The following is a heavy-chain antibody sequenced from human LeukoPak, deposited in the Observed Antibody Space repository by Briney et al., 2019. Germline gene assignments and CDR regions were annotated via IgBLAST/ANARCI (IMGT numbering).Heavy chain of an antibody. CDR3: ARDLGRSAVAGTLPKGGMDV. V-gene: IGHV3-11*04. D-gene: IGHD6-19*01. J-gene: IGHJ6*02. CDR2: ISSSSSTI. CDR1: GFTFSDYY. Sequence: PGGSLRLSCAASGFTFSDYYMSWIRQAPGKGLEWVSYISSSSSTIYYADSVKGRFTISRDNAKNSLYLQMNSLRAEDTAVYYCARDLGRSAVAGTLPKGGMDVWGQGTTVTVSS.